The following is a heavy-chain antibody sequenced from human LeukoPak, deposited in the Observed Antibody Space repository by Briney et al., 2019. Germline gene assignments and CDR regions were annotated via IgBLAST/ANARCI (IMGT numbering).Heavy chain of an antibody. Sequence: GGSLRLSCAATGFTFSTYAMNWVRQAPGKGLEWVSLISDSGDNTYYADSVKGRFTISRDNSKNTVSLQMSSLRADDTAVYYCARAGATVTTNYFDPWGQGTLVTVSS. J-gene: IGHJ5*02. CDR3: ARAGATVTTNYFDP. D-gene: IGHD4-11*01. CDR1: GFTFSTYA. V-gene: IGHV3-23*01. CDR2: ISDSGDNT.